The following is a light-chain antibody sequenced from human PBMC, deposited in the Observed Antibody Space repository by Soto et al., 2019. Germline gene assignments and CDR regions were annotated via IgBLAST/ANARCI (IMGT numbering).Light chain of an antibody. J-gene: IGLJ1*01. CDR2: NVN. CDR3: SSYSDTNNVV. V-gene: IGLV2-8*01. Sequence: QSVLTQPPSASGSPGQAVTISCTGTSRDIGGYDFVSWYQVRPGEAPQLIIYNVNGRPSGVPRRFSGSKSGNTASLTVSGLQAVDEADYYCSSYSDTNNVVFGTGTKVTVL. CDR1: SRDIGGYDF.